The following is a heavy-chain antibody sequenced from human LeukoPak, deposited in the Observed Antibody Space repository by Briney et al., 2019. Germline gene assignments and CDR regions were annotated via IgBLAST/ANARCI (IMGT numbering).Heavy chain of an antibody. J-gene: IGHJ4*02. Sequence: SETLSLTCTVSGGSISTGGYYWTWVRQHPGKGLEWIGYIYHSGSTYYNPSLKSRVTISVDTSKNQFSLKVSSVTAADTAVYYCAGSLSGDYYAYWGRGTLVTVSS. V-gene: IGHV4-31*03. CDR3: AGSLSGDYYAY. CDR2: IYHSGST. CDR1: GGSISTGGYY. D-gene: IGHD2/OR15-2a*01.